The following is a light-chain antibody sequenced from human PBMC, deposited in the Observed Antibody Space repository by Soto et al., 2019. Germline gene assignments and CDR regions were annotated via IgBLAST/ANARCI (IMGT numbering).Light chain of an antibody. Sequence: QSVLTQPPSASGTPGQRVTISCSGSSSNIGSNTVNWYQQLPGPAPKLLIYSNNQRPSGVHDRFSGSKSGTSASLAISGLQSEDEAEYYCAAWEDSLNGHVFGGGTKLTV. CDR3: AAWEDSLNGHV. CDR1: SSNIGSNT. V-gene: IGLV1-44*01. CDR2: SNN. J-gene: IGLJ2*01.